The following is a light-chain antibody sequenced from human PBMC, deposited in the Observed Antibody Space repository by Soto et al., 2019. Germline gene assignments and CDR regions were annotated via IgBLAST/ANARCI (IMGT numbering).Light chain of an antibody. V-gene: IGLV2-23*01. Sequence: QSVLTQPASVSGSPGQSITISCTGTSSDVGSYNLVSWYQQHPGKAPKLMIYEGSKRPSGVSNRFSGSKSGNMASLTISGLQAEDEADYYCCSYAGSSTPFGGGTKLTVL. J-gene: IGLJ2*01. CDR3: CSYAGSSTP. CDR1: SSDVGSYNL. CDR2: EGS.